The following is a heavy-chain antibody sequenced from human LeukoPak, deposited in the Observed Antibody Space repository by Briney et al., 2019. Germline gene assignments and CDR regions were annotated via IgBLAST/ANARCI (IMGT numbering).Heavy chain of an antibody. CDR1: GYTFTGYY. D-gene: IGHD3-9*01. CDR2: INPNSGCT. Sequence: ASVKVSCKASGYTFTGYYMYWVRQAPGQGLEWMGRINPNSGCTNYAQKFQGRVTMTRDTSISTAYMELSRLRSDDTAVYYCASNYDILTGYLTDAFDIWGQGTMVTVSS. J-gene: IGHJ3*02. V-gene: IGHV1-2*06. CDR3: ASNYDILTGYLTDAFDI.